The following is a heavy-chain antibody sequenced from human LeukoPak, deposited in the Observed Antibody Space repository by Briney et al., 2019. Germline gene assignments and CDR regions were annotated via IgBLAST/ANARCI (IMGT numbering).Heavy chain of an antibody. CDR1: GFTFNTYQ. Sequence: GGSLRLSCAASGFTFNTYQMSWVRQAPGQGLEWVSSISTDGSGPSYADSVKGRFTISRDNSKNTLYLQMNSLKVEDTAVYYCAKGPMARIDYWGQGTLVTVSS. D-gene: IGHD5-24*01. J-gene: IGHJ4*02. CDR2: ISTDGSGP. CDR3: AKGPMARIDY. V-gene: IGHV3-23*01.